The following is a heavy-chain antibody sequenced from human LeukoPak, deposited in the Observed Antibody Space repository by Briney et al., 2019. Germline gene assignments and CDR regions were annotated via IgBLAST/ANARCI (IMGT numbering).Heavy chain of an antibody. CDR2: IYHSGST. CDR1: GGAISSGGYS. V-gene: IGHV4-30-2*01. CDR3: ARTSIAARRANAFDI. D-gene: IGHD6-6*01. Sequence: SQTLSLTCAVSGGAISSGGYSWSWIRHPPGKGLEWIGYIYHSGSTYYNTSLKSRVTISVDRSKSQFSLKLSSVTAADTAVYYCARTSIAARRANAFDIWGQGTMVTVSS. J-gene: IGHJ3*02.